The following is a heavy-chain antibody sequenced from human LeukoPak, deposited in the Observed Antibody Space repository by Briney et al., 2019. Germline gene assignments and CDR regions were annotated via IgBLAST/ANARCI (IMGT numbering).Heavy chain of an antibody. CDR1: GGTFSSYA. J-gene: IGHJ4*02. V-gene: IGHV1-69*13. CDR2: IIPIFGTA. Sequence: GASVKVSCKASGGTFSSYAISWVRQAPGQGLEWMGGIIPIFGTASYAQKFQGRVTITADESTSTAYMKLSSLRSEDTTVYCCARGYCSSTSCYWGWGEYYFDYWGQGTLVTVSS. D-gene: IGHD2-2*01. CDR3: ARGYCSSTSCYWGWGEYYFDY.